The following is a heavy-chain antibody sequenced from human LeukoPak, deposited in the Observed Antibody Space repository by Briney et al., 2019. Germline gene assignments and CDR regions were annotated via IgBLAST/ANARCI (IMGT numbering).Heavy chain of an antibody. CDR2: ISTDARTI. CDR1: GFIFDDYA. J-gene: IGHJ4*02. V-gene: IGHV3-74*01. D-gene: IGHD6-13*01. Sequence: GGSLRLSCAVSGFIFDDYAMHWVRQAPGKGLVWVSHISTDARTITYADFVKGRFTISRDNAKNTLYLQMNSLRAEDTALYYCVRGQATAWGLDYWGQGTLVTVSS. CDR3: VRGQATAWGLDY.